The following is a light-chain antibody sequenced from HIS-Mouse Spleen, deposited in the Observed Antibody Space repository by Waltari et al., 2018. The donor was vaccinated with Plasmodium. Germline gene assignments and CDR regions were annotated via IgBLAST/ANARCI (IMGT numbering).Light chain of an antibody. J-gene: IGLJ3*02. CDR2: GKN. CDR1: SLRSYY. V-gene: IGLV3-19*01. CDR3: NSRDSSGNHQV. Sequence: SSETTQDPAVSVALGQTVRITCQGDSLRSYYASWYQQKPGQAPVLVIYGKNNRPSGIPDRFSGSSSGNTASLTITGAQAEDEADYYCNSRDSSGNHQVFGGGTKLTVL.